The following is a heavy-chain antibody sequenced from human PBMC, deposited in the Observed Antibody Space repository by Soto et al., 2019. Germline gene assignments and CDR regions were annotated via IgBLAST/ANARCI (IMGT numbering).Heavy chain of an antibody. J-gene: IGHJ4*02. CDR3: ARDRRGSGGSCYSYFDY. D-gene: IGHD2-15*01. Sequence: EVQLVESGGGLVQPGGSLRLSCAASGFTFSDHYMDWVRQAPGKGLEWVGRTRNKANSYTTEYAASVKGRFSISRDDSKNSLYLQMNSLKTEDTAVYYCARDRRGSGGSCYSYFDYWGQGTLVTVSS. CDR1: GFTFSDHY. V-gene: IGHV3-72*01. CDR2: TRNKANSYTT.